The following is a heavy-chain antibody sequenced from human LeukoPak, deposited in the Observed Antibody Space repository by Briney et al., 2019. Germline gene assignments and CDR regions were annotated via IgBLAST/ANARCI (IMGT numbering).Heavy chain of an antibody. CDR3: ASPDAYYDILTGYQTHYAFDI. Sequence: KPSETLSLTCTVSGGSISSSSYYWGWIRQPPGKGLEWIGSIYYSGSTYYNPSLKSRVTISVDTSKNQFSLKLSSVTAADTGAYYCASPDAYYDILTGYQTHYAFDIWGQGTMVTVSS. D-gene: IGHD3-9*01. J-gene: IGHJ3*02. CDR2: IYYSGST. V-gene: IGHV4-39*01. CDR1: GGSISSSSYY.